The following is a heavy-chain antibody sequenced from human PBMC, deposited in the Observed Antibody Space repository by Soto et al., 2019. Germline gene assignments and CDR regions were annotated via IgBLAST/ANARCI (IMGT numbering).Heavy chain of an antibody. J-gene: IGHJ6*02. CDR3: ARGACSGGSCYGIFRPNFYYYYGMDV. V-gene: IGHV4-31*03. D-gene: IGHD2-15*01. Sequence: QVQLQEAGPGLVKPSQTLSLTCTVSGGSISSGGYYWSWIRQHPGKGLEWIGYISYSGSTSYNPHLKGRVTLSVDTSKNKCSLKLSSVTAADTAVYYCARGACSGGSCYGIFRPNFYYYYGMDVWGQGTTVTVSS. CDR1: GGSISSGGYY. CDR2: ISYSGST.